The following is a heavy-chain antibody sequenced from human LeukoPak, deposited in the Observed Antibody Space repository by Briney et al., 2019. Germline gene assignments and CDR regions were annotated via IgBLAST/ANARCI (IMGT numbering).Heavy chain of an antibody. V-gene: IGHV1-18*01. Sequence: ASVKVSCKASGYTFTSYGINWVRQAPGQGLEWMGWISAYNGNTNYAQKLQGRVTMTTDTSTSTAYMELSSLRSEDTAVYYCARDLSGSPFFDYWGQGTLVTVSS. CDR3: ARDLSGSPFFDY. CDR2: ISAYNGNT. D-gene: IGHD1-26*01. CDR1: GYTFTSYG. J-gene: IGHJ4*02.